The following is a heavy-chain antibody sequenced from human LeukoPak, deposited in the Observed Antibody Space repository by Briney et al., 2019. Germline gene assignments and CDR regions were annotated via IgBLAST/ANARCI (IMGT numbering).Heavy chain of an antibody. CDR2: IYHSGST. Sequence: TLSLTCAVSGGSISSGGYSWSWIRQPPGKGLEWTGYIYHSGSTYYNPSLKSRVTISVDRSKNQFSLKLSSVTAADTAVYYCASLPSGVLSGGYYFDYWGQGTLVTVSS. CDR1: GGSISSGGYS. V-gene: IGHV4-30-2*01. D-gene: IGHD2-15*01. CDR3: ASLPSGVLSGGYYFDY. J-gene: IGHJ4*02.